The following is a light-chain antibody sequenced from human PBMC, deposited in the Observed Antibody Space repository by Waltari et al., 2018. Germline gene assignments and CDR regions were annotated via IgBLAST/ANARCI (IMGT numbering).Light chain of an antibody. V-gene: IGKV3D-11*03. CDR1: QSVEKN. Sequence: EAVLTQSPGTLSLFPGERATLSCGASQSVEKNLAWYQQKPGQAPRLLIYDATKRATGIPARFSGSGSETDFTLTISSLEPEDFAVYYCQQRNNWLITFGQGTRLEIK. CDR3: QQRNNWLIT. CDR2: DAT. J-gene: IGKJ5*01.